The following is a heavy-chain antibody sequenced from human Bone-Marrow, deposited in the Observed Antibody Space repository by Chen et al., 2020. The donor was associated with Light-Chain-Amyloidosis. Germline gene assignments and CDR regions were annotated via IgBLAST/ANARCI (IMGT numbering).Heavy chain of an antibody. CDR3: AREDCSSNNCPFDY. CDR2: IKEDGSTR. CDR1: GFTFSKYW. Sequence: EVLLVQSGGGLVQPGGSLRLSCEASGFTFSKYWMTWVRQAPGEGLEWVANIKEDGSTRYYADSVKARFTISRDNAKNSLFLQMDSLRAEDTAVYYCAREDCSSNNCPFDYWGQGILGTVSS. J-gene: IGHJ4*02. V-gene: IGHV3-7*01. D-gene: IGHD2-2*01.